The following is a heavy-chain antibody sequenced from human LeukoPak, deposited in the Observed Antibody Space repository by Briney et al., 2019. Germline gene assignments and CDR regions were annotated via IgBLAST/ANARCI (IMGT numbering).Heavy chain of an antibody. V-gene: IGHV3-23*01. Sequence: GGSLRLSCAASGFTFSSYAMSWVRQAPGKGMEWVSAISGSGGSTYYADSVKGRFTISRDNSKNTLYLQMNSLRAEDTAVYYCAKVGYCSSTSCYAGKSFDYWGQGTLVTVSS. CDR2: ISGSGGST. J-gene: IGHJ4*02. D-gene: IGHD2-2*01. CDR1: GFTFSSYA. CDR3: AKVGYCSSTSCYAGKSFDY.